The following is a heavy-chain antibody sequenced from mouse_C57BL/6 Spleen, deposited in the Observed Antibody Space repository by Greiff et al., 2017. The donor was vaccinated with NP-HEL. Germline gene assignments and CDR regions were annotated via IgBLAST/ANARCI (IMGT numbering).Heavy chain of an antibody. CDR1: GFNIKDDY. Sequence: EVQLQQSGAELVRPGASVKLSCTASGFNIKDDYMHWVKQRPEQGLEWIGWIDPENGDTEYASKFQGKATITADTSSNTAYLQLSSLTSEATAVYYCTTWTLDYWGQVTTLTVSS. CDR3: TTWTLDY. CDR2: IDPENGDT. J-gene: IGHJ2*01. V-gene: IGHV14-4*01.